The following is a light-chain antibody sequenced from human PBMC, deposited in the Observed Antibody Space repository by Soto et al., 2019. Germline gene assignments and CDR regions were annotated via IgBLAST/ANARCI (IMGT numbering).Light chain of an antibody. CDR2: DVS. J-gene: IGLJ1*01. Sequence: QSVLTQPASVSGSPGQSITISCTGTISDVGGYNYVSWYQQHPGKAPKFMIYDVSNRPSGVSNRFSGSKSGNTASLTISGLQAEDEADYYCCSYTTSNTRQIVFGTGTKVTV. CDR1: ISDVGGYNY. V-gene: IGLV2-14*01. CDR3: CSYTTSNTRQIV.